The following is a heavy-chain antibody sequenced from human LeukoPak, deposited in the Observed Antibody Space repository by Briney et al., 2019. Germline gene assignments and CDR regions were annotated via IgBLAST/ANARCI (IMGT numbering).Heavy chain of an antibody. CDR2: ISVYNGDT. CDR3: ARDHSSSCQLFDY. J-gene: IGHJ4*02. CDR1: GYIFSNFG. D-gene: IGHD6-13*01. V-gene: IGHV1-18*01. Sequence: ASVKVSCKASGYIFSNFGISWVRQAPGQGLEWMGWISVYNGDTYFAQYFQGRVTMTTDTSTTTAYMELRNLRSDDTAVYYCARDHSSSCQLFDYWGQGTLVTVSS.